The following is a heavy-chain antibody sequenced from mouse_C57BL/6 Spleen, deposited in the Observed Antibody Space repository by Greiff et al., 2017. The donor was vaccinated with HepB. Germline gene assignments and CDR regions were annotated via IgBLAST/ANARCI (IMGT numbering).Heavy chain of an antibody. CDR1: GYTFTSYW. Sequence: QVQLQQPGAELVKPGASVKLSCKASGYTFTSYWMHWVKQRPGQGLEWIGMIHPNSGSTNYNEKFKSKATLTVDKSSSTAYMQLSSLTSEDSAVYYCARNEELLRGNFDVWGTGTTVTVSS. V-gene: IGHV1-64*01. CDR3: ARNEELLRGNFDV. D-gene: IGHD1-1*01. J-gene: IGHJ1*03. CDR2: IHPNSGST.